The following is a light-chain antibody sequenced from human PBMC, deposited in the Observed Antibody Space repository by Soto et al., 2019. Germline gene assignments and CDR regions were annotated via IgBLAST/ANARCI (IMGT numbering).Light chain of an antibody. J-gene: IGKJ1*01. CDR2: GAS. CDR1: QSVSSNF. V-gene: IGKV3-20*01. Sequence: EIVLTQSPATLSLSPGERATLSCRASQSVSSNFSAWYHHKPGQAPSLLIYGASSRATGIPARFSGSGSGTDFTLTISRLEPEDFAVYYCQHYGRWLWTFGQGTKVEIK. CDR3: QHYGRWLWT.